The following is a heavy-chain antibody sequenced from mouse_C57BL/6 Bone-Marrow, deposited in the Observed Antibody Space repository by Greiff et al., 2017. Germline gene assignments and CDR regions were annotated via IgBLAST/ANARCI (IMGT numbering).Heavy chain of an antibody. Sequence: EVQLQQSGPELVKPGASVKISCTASGYSFTDYNMNWVQQSNGKSLEWIGVINPNYGTTSYNQKFKGKATLTVDQSSSTAYMQLNSLTAEDSAVYYWAGYYDYPAWFADWGQGTLVTVSA. CDR1: GYSFTDYN. D-gene: IGHD2-4*01. J-gene: IGHJ3*01. CDR2: INPNYGTT. CDR3: AGYYDYPAWFAD. V-gene: IGHV1-39*01.